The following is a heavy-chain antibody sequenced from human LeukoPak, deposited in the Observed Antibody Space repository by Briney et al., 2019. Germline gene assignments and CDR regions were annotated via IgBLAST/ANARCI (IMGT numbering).Heavy chain of an antibody. CDR3: ARHVATSMIQYFYGMDV. V-gene: IGHV4-39*01. D-gene: IGHD3-22*01. CDR1: GGSISSSSYY. J-gene: IGHJ6*01. CDR2: IYYSGST. Sequence: SETLSLTCTVSGGSISSSSYYWGWIRQPPGKGLEWIGSIYYSGSTYYNPSLKSRVTISVDTSKNQFSLKLSSVTAADTAVYYCARHVATSMIQYFYGMDVWGQGTSVTVSS.